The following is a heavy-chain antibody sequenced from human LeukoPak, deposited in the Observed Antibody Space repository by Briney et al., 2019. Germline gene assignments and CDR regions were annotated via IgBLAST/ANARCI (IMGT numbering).Heavy chain of an antibody. D-gene: IGHD2-2*01. CDR2: ISTYTGKT. Sequence: GASVKVSCKAAGYRFTTYDIGWVRQAPGQWLEWVGWISTYTGKTNYAQNFQDRVTMTTDTSTATVYMELRSLTSDDTAVYYCARVMVILPAAQNWFDPWGQGTLVTVSS. CDR1: GYRFTTYD. J-gene: IGHJ5*02. CDR3: ARVMVILPAAQNWFDP. V-gene: IGHV1-18*01.